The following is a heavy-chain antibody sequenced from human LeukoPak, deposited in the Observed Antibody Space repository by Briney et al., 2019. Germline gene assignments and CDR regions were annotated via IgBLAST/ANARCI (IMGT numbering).Heavy chain of an antibody. D-gene: IGHD3-16*02. J-gene: IGHJ4*02. Sequence: SETLSLTCAVYGGSFSGYYWSWIRQPPGKGLEWIGEINHSGSTNYNPSLKSRVTISVDTSKNQFSLKLSSVTAADTAVYYCARHVHDYVWGSYRLYLYYFDYWGQGTLVTVSS. CDR3: ARHVHDYVWGSYRLYLYYFDY. V-gene: IGHV4-34*01. CDR1: GGSFSGYY. CDR2: INHSGST.